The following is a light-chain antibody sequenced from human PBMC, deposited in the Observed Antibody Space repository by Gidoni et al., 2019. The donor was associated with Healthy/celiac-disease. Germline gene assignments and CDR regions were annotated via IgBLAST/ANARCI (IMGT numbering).Light chain of an antibody. CDR3: QAWDSSTLYV. J-gene: IGLJ1*01. V-gene: IGLV3-1*01. CDR2: QDS. CDR1: KLGDKY. Sequence: SYELPQPPSVSVSPGQTASIPCSGEKLGDKYACWYQQKPGHSPVLVIYQDSKRPSGIPERFSGSNSGNTATLTISGTQAMDEADYYCQAWDSSTLYVFGTGTKVTVL.